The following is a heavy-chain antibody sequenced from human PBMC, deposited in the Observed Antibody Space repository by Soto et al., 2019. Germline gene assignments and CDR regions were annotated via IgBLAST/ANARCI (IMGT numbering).Heavy chain of an antibody. CDR1: GYSFAGYW. J-gene: IGHJ5*02. CDR3: AAYGNSHQLNWFDP. D-gene: IGHD3-16*01. Sequence: GESLKISCKGSGYSFAGYWITWVRQKPGKGLEWMGRIDPSDSQTYYSPSFRGHVTISVTKSITTVFLQWSSLRASDTAMYYCAAYGNSHQLNWFDPWGQGTLVTVSS. CDR2: IDPSDSQT. V-gene: IGHV5-10-1*01.